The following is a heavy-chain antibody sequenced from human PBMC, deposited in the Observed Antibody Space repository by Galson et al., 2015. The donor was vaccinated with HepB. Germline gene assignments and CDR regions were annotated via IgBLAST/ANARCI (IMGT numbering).Heavy chain of an antibody. CDR1: RDTFSSYS. V-gene: IGHV3-30*18. Sequence: SLRLSCAASRDTFSSYSMNWVRQAPGKGLEWVAVISYDGSNKYYADSVKGRFTISRDNSKNTLYLQMNSLRAEDTALYYCAKDPYLYSALAGTMAGFDYWGQGTLVTVSS. D-gene: IGHD6-19*01. CDR3: AKDPYLYSALAGTMAGFDY. CDR2: ISYDGSNK. J-gene: IGHJ4*02.